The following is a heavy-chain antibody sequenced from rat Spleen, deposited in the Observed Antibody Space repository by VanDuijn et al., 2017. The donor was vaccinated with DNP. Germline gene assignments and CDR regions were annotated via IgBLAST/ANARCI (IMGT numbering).Heavy chain of an antibody. CDR2: ISIGGGNT. CDR1: GFIVSNYG. V-gene: IGHV5S13*01. J-gene: IGHJ2*01. Sequence: EVQLVESGGGLVQPGRSLKLSCGISGFIVSNYGMAWVRQTPTKGLEWVASISIGGGNTYYRDSVKGRFTISRDNAKSTLYLKMDSLRSEDTATYYCATEITVGYWGQGVMVTVSS. D-gene: IGHD1-11*01. CDR3: ATEITVGY.